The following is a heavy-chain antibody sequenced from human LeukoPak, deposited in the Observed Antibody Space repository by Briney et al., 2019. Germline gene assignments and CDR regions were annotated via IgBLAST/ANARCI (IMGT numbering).Heavy chain of an antibody. CDR1: GGSISSSNW. D-gene: IGHD3-3*01. CDR2: IYHSGST. Sequence: SETLSLTCAVSGGSISSSNWWSWVRQPPGKGLEWIGEIYHSGSTNYNPSLKSRVTISVDKSKNQFSLKLSSVTAADTAVYYCARAVFWSGYYPLFDYWGQGTLVTVSS. V-gene: IGHV4-4*02. J-gene: IGHJ4*02. CDR3: ARAVFWSGYYPLFDY.